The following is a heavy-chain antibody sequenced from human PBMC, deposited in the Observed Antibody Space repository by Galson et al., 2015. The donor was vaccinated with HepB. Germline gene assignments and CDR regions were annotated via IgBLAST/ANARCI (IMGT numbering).Heavy chain of an antibody. D-gene: IGHD3-22*01. J-gene: IGHJ4*02. Sequence: SLRLSCAASGFTFSSYAMSWVRQAPGKGLEWVSAISGSGGSTYYADSVKGRFTISRDNSKNTLYLQMNSLKASDTAMYYCARTEVRRDITMIVVVISGFDYWGQGTLVTVSS. CDR3: ARTEVRRDITMIVVVISGFDY. CDR1: GFTFSSYA. V-gene: IGHV3-23*01. CDR2: ISGSGGST.